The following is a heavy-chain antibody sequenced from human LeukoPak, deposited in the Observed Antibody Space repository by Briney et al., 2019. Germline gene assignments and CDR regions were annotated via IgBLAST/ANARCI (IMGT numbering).Heavy chain of an antibody. V-gene: IGHV3-33*01. Sequence: GGSLRLSCAASGFTFSSYGMHWVRQAPGKVLEWEAVIWYDGSNKYYADSVKDRFTISRDNSKNTLYLQMNSLRAEDTAVYYCYALDTVPHAFDIWGQGTMVTVSS. D-gene: IGHD4-17*01. J-gene: IGHJ3*02. CDR2: IWYDGSNK. CDR1: GFTFSSYG. CDR3: YALDTVPHAFDI.